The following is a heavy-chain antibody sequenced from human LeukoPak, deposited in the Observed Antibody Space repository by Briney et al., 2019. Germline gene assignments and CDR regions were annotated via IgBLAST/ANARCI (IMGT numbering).Heavy chain of an antibody. CDR2: ISSSSSTI. Sequence: GGSLRLSCAASGFTFSSYSMNWVRQAPGKGLGWVSYISSSSSTIYYADSVKGRFTISRDNAKNSLYLQMNSLRAEDTAVYYCAREVEQWLGSLYYFDYWGQGTLVTVSS. V-gene: IGHV3-48*01. CDR1: GFTFSSYS. CDR3: AREVEQWLGSLYYFDY. J-gene: IGHJ4*02. D-gene: IGHD6-19*01.